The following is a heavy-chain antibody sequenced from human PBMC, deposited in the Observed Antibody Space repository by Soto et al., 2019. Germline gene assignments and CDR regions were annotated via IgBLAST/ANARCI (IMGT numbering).Heavy chain of an antibody. D-gene: IGHD5-12*01. V-gene: IGHV4-30-4*01. CDR1: GASVSSAEHY. Sequence: QVQLQESGPGLVKASQTLSLTCTLSGASVSSAEHYWSWIRQPPGKGLEWIGYTYYSGGSYYNASLQRRVSISVDTSQTQFSLKLTSGPAADTAVYYCARLSGYDPAGAADKWGPGILVSVSS. CDR3: ARLSGYDPAGAADK. J-gene: IGHJ4*02. CDR2: TYYSGGS.